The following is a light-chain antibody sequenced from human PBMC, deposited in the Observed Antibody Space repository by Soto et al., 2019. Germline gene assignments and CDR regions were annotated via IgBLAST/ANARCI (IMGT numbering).Light chain of an antibody. CDR3: QQLNAYPLT. CDR2: TGS. Sequence: DIPMTQSPSSVSASVGDRVTITCRASQAIDSWLAWYQQKPGEAPKLLIFTGSLLHSGVPPRFSGSGSGTDFTLTISSLQPEDFATYYCQQLNAYPLTFGGGTRVEIK. CDR1: QAIDSW. J-gene: IGKJ4*01. V-gene: IGKV1-12*01.